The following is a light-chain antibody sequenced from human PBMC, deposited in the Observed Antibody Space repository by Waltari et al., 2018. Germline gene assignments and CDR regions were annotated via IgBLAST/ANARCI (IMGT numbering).Light chain of an antibody. CDR3: SSYAGSNNLGV. V-gene: IGLV2-8*01. CDR2: EVD. Sequence: QSALTQPPSASGSPGQSVSIPCAGASTDVGAYHYVSWYQHHPGKAPKLIIYEVDKRPSGVPDRFSGSKSGDTASLTVSGLQAEDEADYYCSSYAGSNNLGVFGGGTKLTVL. J-gene: IGLJ3*02. CDR1: STDVGAYHY.